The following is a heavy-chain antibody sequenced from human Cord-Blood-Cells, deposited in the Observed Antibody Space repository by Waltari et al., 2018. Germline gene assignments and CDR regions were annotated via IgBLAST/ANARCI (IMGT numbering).Heavy chain of an antibody. V-gene: IGHV4-34*01. J-gene: IGHJ4*02. CDR2: INHSGST. D-gene: IGHD2-2*02. Sequence: QVQLQQWGAGLLKPSESLSLTCAVYGGSFSGSYWSRLRQPPGKGLEWIGEINHSGSTNYNPSLKSRVTISVDTSKNQFSLKLSSVTAADTAVYYCATLYLADYWGQGTLVTVSS. CDR3: ATLYLADY. CDR1: GGSFSGSY.